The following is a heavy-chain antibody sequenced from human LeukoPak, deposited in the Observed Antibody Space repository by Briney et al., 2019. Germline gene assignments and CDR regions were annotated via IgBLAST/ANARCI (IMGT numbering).Heavy chain of an antibody. D-gene: IGHD6-19*01. CDR3: AKDGHSSGWWD. V-gene: IGHV3-23*01. J-gene: IGHJ4*02. Sequence: PGGSLRLSCAASGLTFSSYAMSWVRRAPGKGLEWVSVISGSGGSTYYADSVKGRFTIFRDNSKNTLYLQMNSLRAEDTAVYYCAKDGHSSGWWDWGQGTLVIVSS. CDR1: GLTFSSYA. CDR2: ISGSGGST.